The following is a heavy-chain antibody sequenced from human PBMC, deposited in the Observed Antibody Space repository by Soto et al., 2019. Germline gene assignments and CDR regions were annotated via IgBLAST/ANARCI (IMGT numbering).Heavy chain of an antibody. D-gene: IGHD2-2*01. Sequence: SETLSLTCTVSGGSISSYYWSWIRQPPGKGLEWIGFIYNTGSSDYNPSLRSRVTISVDTSKNQFSLNLKSVTAADTAVYYCAVQLTTSWNSWFDPWGQGTLVTLSS. J-gene: IGHJ5*02. CDR3: AVQLTTSWNSWFDP. CDR2: IYNTGSS. CDR1: GGSISSYY. V-gene: IGHV4-59*12.